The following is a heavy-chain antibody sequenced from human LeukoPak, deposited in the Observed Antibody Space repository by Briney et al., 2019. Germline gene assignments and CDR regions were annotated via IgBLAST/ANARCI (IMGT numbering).Heavy chain of an antibody. CDR1: GFTFSDYW. Sequence: GGSLRLSCAGSGFTFSDYWMHWVRQTPGKGLEWVSVTYTRGNSYYTDSVKGRFIISRDTSKNTMDLQMNSLRPEDSALYFCARGGRGSAAVVAPRSFDIWGQGTKVAVSS. V-gene: IGHV3-53*01. D-gene: IGHD3-22*01. CDR3: ARGGRGSAAVVAPRSFDI. CDR2: TYTRGNS. J-gene: IGHJ3*02.